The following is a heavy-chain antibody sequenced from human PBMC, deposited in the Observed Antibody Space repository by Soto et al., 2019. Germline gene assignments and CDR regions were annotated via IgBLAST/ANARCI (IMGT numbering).Heavy chain of an antibody. CDR3: AKDRGLAESGRWSHYYYGMDV. D-gene: IGHD1-26*01. CDR2: ISSDGSSK. Sequence: QVQLLESGGGVVQPGRSLRLSCVASGFTLTNNGMPGVRQAPGQGLGWVAVISSDGSSKYYGDSVRGRFTISRDNSKNTLFLEMNSLRSEDTAVYYCAKDRGLAESGRWSHYYYGMDVWGQGTTVTVSS. CDR1: GFTLTNNG. J-gene: IGHJ6*02. V-gene: IGHV3-30*18.